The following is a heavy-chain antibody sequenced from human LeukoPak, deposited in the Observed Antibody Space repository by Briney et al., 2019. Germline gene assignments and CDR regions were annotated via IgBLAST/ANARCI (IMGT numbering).Heavy chain of an antibody. Sequence: ASVKVSCKASGYTFTGYYMHWVRQPPGQGLEWMGWINPNSGGTNYAQKFQGRVTMTRDTSISTAYMELSRLRSDDTAVYYCARVGEIAAVPIYYFDYWGQGTLVTVSS. CDR1: GYTFTGYY. CDR3: ARVGEIAAVPIYYFDY. CDR2: INPNSGGT. V-gene: IGHV1-2*02. D-gene: IGHD6-13*01. J-gene: IGHJ4*02.